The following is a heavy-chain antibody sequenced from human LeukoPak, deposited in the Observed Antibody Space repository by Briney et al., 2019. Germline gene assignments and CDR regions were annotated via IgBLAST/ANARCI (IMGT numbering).Heavy chain of an antibody. CDR2: ISSDGSKK. D-gene: IGHD1-14*01. V-gene: IGHV3-30-3*01. CDR3: MRDAGGY. J-gene: IGHJ4*02. CDR1: GFTLRTYA. Sequence: DPGGSLRLSCVASGFTLRTYAMHWVRQAPGKGLEWVAVISSDGSKKFYSDSVKGQFTISRDNSKNTLYLQMNSPRTEDTGVYFCMRDAGGYWGQGTPVTVSS.